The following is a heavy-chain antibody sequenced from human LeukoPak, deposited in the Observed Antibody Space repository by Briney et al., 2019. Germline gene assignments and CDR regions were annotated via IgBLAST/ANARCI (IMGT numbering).Heavy chain of an antibody. CDR3: ARDFYSSSLIYYCYYMDV. D-gene: IGHD6-6*01. V-gene: IGHV3-30*04. CDR2: ISYDGSNK. Sequence: GGSLRLSCAASGFTFSSYAMHWVRQAPGKGLEWVAVISYDGSNKYYADSVKGRFTISRDNSKNTLYLQMNSLRAEDTAVYYCARDFYSSSLIYYCYYMDVWGKGTTVTVSS. J-gene: IGHJ6*03. CDR1: GFTFSSYA.